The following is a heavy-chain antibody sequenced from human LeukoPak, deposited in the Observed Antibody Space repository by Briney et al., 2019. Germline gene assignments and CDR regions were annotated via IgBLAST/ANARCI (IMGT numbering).Heavy chain of an antibody. D-gene: IGHD3-10*01. Sequence: PGGSLRLSCEASGFTFGSYEMTWVRQAPGKGLEWVSAISGSGGSTYYADSVKGRFTISRDNSKNTLYLQMNSLRAEDTAVYYCAKDRSLLWFGEQRVNWFDPWGQGTLVTVSS. J-gene: IGHJ5*02. V-gene: IGHV3-23*01. CDR1: GFTFGSYE. CDR3: AKDRSLLWFGEQRVNWFDP. CDR2: ISGSGGST.